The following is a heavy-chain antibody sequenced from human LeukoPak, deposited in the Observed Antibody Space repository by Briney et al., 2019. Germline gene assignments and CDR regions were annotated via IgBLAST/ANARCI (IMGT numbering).Heavy chain of an antibody. CDR3: ARDSLGDPTYYFDY. CDR1: GFTFSSYA. V-gene: IGHV3-30*04. D-gene: IGHD3-10*01. J-gene: IGHJ4*02. Sequence: GGSLRLSCAASGFTFSSYAMHWVRQAPGKGLEWVAVISYDGSNKYYADSVKGRFTISRDNSKNTLYLQMNSLRAEDTAVYYCARDSLGDPTYYFDYWGQGTLVTVSS. CDR2: ISYDGSNK.